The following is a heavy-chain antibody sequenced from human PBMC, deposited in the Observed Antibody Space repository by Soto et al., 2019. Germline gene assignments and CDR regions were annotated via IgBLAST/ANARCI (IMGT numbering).Heavy chain of an antibody. Sequence: QVQLVQSGAEVKKPGASVRVSCKTSGYTFTRYGIIWVRQAPGQGLEWMGWISGYNGNTKDAQKFQGRVTLTTDTAANTAHMELRGLRSDDTAVYYCARGSAYTTPWSFDSWGQGPLVTVSS. V-gene: IGHV1-18*01. CDR3: ARGSAYTTPWSFDS. CDR2: ISGYNGNT. J-gene: IGHJ4*02. CDR1: GYTFTRYG. D-gene: IGHD2-2*02.